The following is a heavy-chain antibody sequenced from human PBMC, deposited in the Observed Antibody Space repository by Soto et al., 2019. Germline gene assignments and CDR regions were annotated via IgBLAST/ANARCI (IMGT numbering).Heavy chain of an antibody. CDR3: AREVNIYYGRDV. CDR1: VASISSDDYY. J-gene: IGHJ6*02. V-gene: IGHV4-30-4*01. CDR2: TSCSGST. Sequence: QVQLQESGPGLVKPSQTLSLTCTISVASISSDDYYWSWYSQPPGKGRVWIGYTSCSGSTYYHPSLKRRIATSVDTSKTHCSLILRPESAADTAVFYCAREVNIYYGRDVGGQWTTVPVSS.